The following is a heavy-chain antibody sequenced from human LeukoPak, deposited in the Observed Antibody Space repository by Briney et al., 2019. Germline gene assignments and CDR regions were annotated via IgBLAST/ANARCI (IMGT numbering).Heavy chain of an antibody. CDR2: IKSEGEGAAT. J-gene: IGHJ6*04. D-gene: IGHD3-3*02. Sequence: GGSLRLSCVSSGFTIGTAWMSWVRQAPGKGLEWLGHIKSEGEGAATDYAAPAKGRFAISRDDSKNMIYLQMSSLKIDDTAIYYCIAHFPYFYGFDVWGKGTTVTVSS. V-gene: IGHV3-15*01. CDR3: IAHFPYFYGFDV. CDR1: GFTIGTAW.